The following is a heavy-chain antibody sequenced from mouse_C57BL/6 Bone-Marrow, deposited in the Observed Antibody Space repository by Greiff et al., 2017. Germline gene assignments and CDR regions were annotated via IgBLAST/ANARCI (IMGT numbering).Heavy chain of an antibody. CDR2: IYPGSGST. Sequence: QVQLQQPGAELVKPGASVKMSCKASGYTFTSYWITWVKQRPGQGLEWIGDIYPGSGSTNYNEKFKSKATLTVDTSSSTAYMQLSSLTSEDSAVYYCAPNYYSSSYAMDYWGQGTSVTVSS. J-gene: IGHJ4*01. CDR3: APNYYSSSYAMDY. D-gene: IGHD1-1*01. CDR1: GYTFTSYW. V-gene: IGHV1-55*01.